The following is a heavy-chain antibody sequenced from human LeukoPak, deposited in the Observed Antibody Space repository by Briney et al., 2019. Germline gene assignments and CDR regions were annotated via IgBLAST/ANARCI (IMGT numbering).Heavy chain of an antibody. D-gene: IGHD1-26*01. CDR1: GFTFSGYG. J-gene: IGHJ4*02. Sequence: GGSVRLSCAASGFTFSGYGMHWVRQAPGKGLDWVAVISFDGSYKYYADSVKGRLTISRDNSKNTLYLQMNSLRAEDTAVYYCAKDQWELRYYFDYWGQGTLVTVSS. V-gene: IGHV3-30*18. CDR2: ISFDGSYK. CDR3: AKDQWELRYYFDY.